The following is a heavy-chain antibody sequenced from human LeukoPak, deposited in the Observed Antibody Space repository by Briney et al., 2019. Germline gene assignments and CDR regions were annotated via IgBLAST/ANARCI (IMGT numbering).Heavy chain of an antibody. Sequence: GGSLRLSCAASGFTFSSYWMSWDRQAPGKGLEWVANIKQDGSEKYYVDSVKGRFTISRDNAKNSLYLQMNSLRAEDTAVYYCARDPASYSSGWYHYFDYWGQGTLVTVSS. CDR3: ARDPASYSSGWYHYFDY. V-gene: IGHV3-7*03. J-gene: IGHJ4*02. D-gene: IGHD6-19*01. CDR2: IKQDGSEK. CDR1: GFTFSSYW.